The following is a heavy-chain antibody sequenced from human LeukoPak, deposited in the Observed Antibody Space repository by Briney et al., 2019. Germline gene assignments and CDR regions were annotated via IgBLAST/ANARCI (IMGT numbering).Heavy chain of an antibody. CDR1: GFTFSSCW. D-gene: IGHD3-10*01. CDR2: IKQDGSEK. J-gene: IGHJ4*02. V-gene: IGHV3-7*01. CDR3: ARVPWGTMVRGVIVYFDY. Sequence: QPGGSLRLSCAASGFTFSSCWMSWVRQAPGKGLEWVANIKQDGSEKYYVDSVKGRFTISRDNAKNSLYLQMNSLRAEDTAVYYCARVPWGTMVRGVIVYFDYWGQGTLVTVSS.